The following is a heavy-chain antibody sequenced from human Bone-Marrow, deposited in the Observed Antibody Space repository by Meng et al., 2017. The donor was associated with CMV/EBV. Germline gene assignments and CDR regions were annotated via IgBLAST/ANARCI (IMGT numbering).Heavy chain of an antibody. D-gene: IGHD3-3*01. V-gene: IGHV2-5*01. J-gene: IGHJ5*02. CDR3: AHMGTYYDFWTGYWPNWFDP. CDR1: GFSLTTRGVG. Sequence: SGPTLVKPTQTLTLTCTFSGFSLTTRGVGVGWIRQPPGKALEWLAHIYWNDDKRYSPSLKSRLTNAKDTPRTQVVLIMTNLDPVDTATYYCAHMGTYYDFWTGYWPNWFDPWGQGTLVTVSS. CDR2: IYWNDDK.